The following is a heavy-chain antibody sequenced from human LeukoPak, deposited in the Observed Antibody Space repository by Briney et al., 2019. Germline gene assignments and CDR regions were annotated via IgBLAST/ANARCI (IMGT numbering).Heavy chain of an antibody. D-gene: IGHD2-2*01. Sequence: GESLKISCKGSGYSFTSYWIGWVRQMPGKGLEWMGIIYPGDSDTRYSPSFQGQVTISADKSISTAYLQWSSLKALDTAMYYCARQKGYCSSTSCYGVWFDPWGQGTLVTVSS. CDR1: GYSFTSYW. CDR3: ARQKGYCSSTSCYGVWFDP. V-gene: IGHV5-51*01. CDR2: IYPGDSDT. J-gene: IGHJ5*02.